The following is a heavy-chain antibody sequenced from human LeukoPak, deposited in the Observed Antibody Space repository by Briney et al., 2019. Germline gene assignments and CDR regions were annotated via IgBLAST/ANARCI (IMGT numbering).Heavy chain of an antibody. CDR2: ISGSGGSP. V-gene: IGHV3-23*01. D-gene: IGHD3-22*01. CDR1: GFTFSSYA. CDR3: AKPQNYYDTRRHSAGDH. Sequence: GGSLRLSCAASGFTFSSYAMSWVRQAPGKGLEWLSDISGSGGSPYYADSVKGRFTISRDNSKNTLYLQMNSLRAEDTAVYYCAKPQNYYDTRRHSAGDHWGQGTLVTVSS. J-gene: IGHJ4*02.